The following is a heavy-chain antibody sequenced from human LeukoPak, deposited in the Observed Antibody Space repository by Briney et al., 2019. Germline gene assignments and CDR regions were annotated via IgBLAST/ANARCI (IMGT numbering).Heavy chain of an antibody. V-gene: IGHV4-34*01. CDR3: ARRGYSYYYYMDV. Sequence: PSATLSLTCAVYGGSFSGYYWSWIRQPPGKGLEWIAEINHSGSTNYNPSLKSRVTISVDTSKNQFSLKLSSVTAADTAVYYCARRGYSYYYYMDVWGKGTTVTVSS. J-gene: IGHJ6*03. CDR1: GGSFSGYY. CDR2: INHSGST.